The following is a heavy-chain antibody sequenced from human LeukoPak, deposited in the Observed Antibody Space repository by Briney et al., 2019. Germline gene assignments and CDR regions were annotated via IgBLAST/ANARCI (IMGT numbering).Heavy chain of an antibody. J-gene: IGHJ4*02. CDR2: INQHGTDK. V-gene: IGHV3-7*05. D-gene: IGHD4-23*01. CDR3: AANGGPFDF. CDR1: GFTFSSYW. Sequence: VGSLRLSCAASGFTFSSYWMSWVRQAPGKGLEWVANINQHGTDKYYVDSVRGRFTISRDNAKNSLYLQMNSLRAEDTAVYYCAANGGPFDFWGQGTLVTVSS.